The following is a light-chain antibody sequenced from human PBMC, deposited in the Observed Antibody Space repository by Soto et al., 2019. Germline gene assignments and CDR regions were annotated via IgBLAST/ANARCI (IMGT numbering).Light chain of an antibody. Sequence: EIVLTQSPGTLSLSPGERATLSCRASQSVSSYLAWYQQKPGQAPRLLIYDASNRATGIPDRFSGSGSGTDFTLTISRLEPEDFAVYYCQQYAGSPPLTFGGGTKVDIK. V-gene: IGKV3-20*01. CDR2: DAS. CDR3: QQYAGSPPLT. CDR1: QSVSSY. J-gene: IGKJ4*01.